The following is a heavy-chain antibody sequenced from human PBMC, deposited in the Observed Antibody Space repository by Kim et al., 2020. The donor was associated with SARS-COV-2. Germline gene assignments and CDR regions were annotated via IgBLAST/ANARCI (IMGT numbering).Heavy chain of an antibody. J-gene: IGHJ1*01. CDR1: GGSDSSGSYY. Sequence: SETLSLTCTVSGGSDSSGSYYWSWIRQPPGKGLEWIGYIYYSGSTNYNPSLKSRVTISVDTSKNQFSLKLSSVTAADTAVYYCASAITASLPGYFQHWGQGTLVTVSS. CDR2: IYYSGST. V-gene: IGHV4-61*01. CDR3: ASAITASLPGYFQH. D-gene: IGHD5-12*01.